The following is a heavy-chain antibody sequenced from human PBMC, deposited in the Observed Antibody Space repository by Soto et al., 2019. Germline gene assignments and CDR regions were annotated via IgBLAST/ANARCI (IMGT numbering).Heavy chain of an antibody. CDR2: IYFTGNT. Sequence: PSETLSLTCTVSGGSITSSSHFWVWFRQPPGKVLDWIGTIYFTGNTYYTPSLKSRLTMSIDTSKNEFSLRLNSVTAADTAVYYCAGQTFTIAAASYGRSNWFDPWGPGTLVTVSS. CDR1: GGSITSSSHF. D-gene: IGHD6-25*01. V-gene: IGHV4-39*01. J-gene: IGHJ5*02. CDR3: AGQTFTIAAASYGRSNWFDP.